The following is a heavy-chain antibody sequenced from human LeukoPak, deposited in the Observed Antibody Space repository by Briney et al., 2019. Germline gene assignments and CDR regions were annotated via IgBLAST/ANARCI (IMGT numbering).Heavy chain of an antibody. CDR1: DVSISTKSYY. CDR2: VYYTGST. Sequence: SETLSFTCAVSDVSISTKSYYWGWVRQPPGKGLEWIGNVYYTGSTDYTPSLKSRVTISVDMSKNQFSLDLTSVTAADTAVYYCARHVAYIPRRQGAFDVWGQGTTVYVSS. J-gene: IGHJ3*01. V-gene: IGHV4-39*01. D-gene: IGHD3-16*01. CDR3: ARHVAYIPRRQGAFDV.